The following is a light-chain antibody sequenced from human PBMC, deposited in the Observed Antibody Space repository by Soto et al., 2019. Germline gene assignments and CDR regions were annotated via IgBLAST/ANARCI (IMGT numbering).Light chain of an antibody. CDR3: HQTYSTLSIT. V-gene: IGKV1-39*01. CDR1: ESIARH. Sequence: DIQMTQSPSSLSASVGDRVTITCRASESIARHLNWYQQKPGKAPKLLIYAASSLQNGVPSRFRGGGSGTDFTLTINNLQPEDFAAYYCHQTYSTLSITFGQGTRLQIK. CDR2: AAS. J-gene: IGKJ5*01.